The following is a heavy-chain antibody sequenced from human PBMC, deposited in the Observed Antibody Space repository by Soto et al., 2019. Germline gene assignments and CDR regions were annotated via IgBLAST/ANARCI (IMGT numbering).Heavy chain of an antibody. D-gene: IGHD6-13*01. Sequence: PSETLSLTCTVSGGSISSSIYYWGWIRQPPGKGLEWIGSIYYSGNTYYNPSLKSRVTISVDRAKKQFSLKLSSVTAADTAVYYCAISDNAAATSTVPDSWGQGTLVTVSS. CDR3: AISDNAAATSTVPDS. CDR2: IYYSGNT. J-gene: IGHJ4*02. CDR1: GGSISSSIYY. V-gene: IGHV4-39*07.